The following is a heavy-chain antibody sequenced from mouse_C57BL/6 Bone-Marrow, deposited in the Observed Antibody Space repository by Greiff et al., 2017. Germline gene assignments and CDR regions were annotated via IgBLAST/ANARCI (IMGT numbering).Heavy chain of an antibody. D-gene: IGHD1-1*01. CDR3: ARWFYYYGSSFPYSRDY. CDR1: GFNIKNTY. V-gene: IGHV14-3*01. J-gene: IGHJ4*01. Sequence: VQLQQSVAELVRPGASVKLSCTASGFNIKNTYMHWVKQRPEQGLEWIGRIDPANGKTKYAPKFQGKATITAAPSSNTAYRQLNILTSEDTAIYYCARWFYYYGSSFPYSRDYWGQGTSVTVSS. CDR2: IDPANGKT.